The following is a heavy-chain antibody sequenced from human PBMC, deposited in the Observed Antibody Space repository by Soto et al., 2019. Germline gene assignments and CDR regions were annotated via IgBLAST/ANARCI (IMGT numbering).Heavy chain of an antibody. Sequence: GSLRLSCAASGFTCMSHWMSWVRQAPGKGLEWVANIKQDGSEKYYVDSVKGRVTISRDNAKNSLYLQMNSLRAEDTAVYYCARADYYDSSGYYCGNWGQGTLVTVSS. J-gene: IGHJ4*02. CDR3: ARADYYDSSGYYCGN. V-gene: IGHV3-7*04. D-gene: IGHD3-22*01. CDR1: GFTCMSHW. CDR2: IKQDGSEK.